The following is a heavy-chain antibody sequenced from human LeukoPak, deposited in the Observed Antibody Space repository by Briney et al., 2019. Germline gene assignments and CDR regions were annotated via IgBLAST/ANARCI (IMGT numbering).Heavy chain of an antibody. CDR2: ISGSGGNT. Sequence: GGSVRLSCAASGFTFSSYAMSWVGQAPGKGREWVSSISGSGGNTFYADSVKGRFTISRDNSKNTLYLQMNSLRAEDTAAYHCAKGRNEDGDAALNYWGQGTLVTVSS. CDR1: GFTFSSYA. J-gene: IGHJ4*02. CDR3: AKGRNEDGDAALNY. D-gene: IGHD4-17*01. V-gene: IGHV3-23*01.